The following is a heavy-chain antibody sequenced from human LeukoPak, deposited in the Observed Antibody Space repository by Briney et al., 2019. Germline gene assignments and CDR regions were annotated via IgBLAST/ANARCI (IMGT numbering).Heavy chain of an antibody. V-gene: IGHV3-30-3*01. D-gene: IGHD3-3*01. CDR1: GFTFSSYA. CDR3: VRESRDFWSGYYPVDY. Sequence: GGSLRLSCAASGFTFSSYAMHWVRQAPGKGLEWVAVISYDGSNKYYADSVKGRFTISRDNSKNTLYLQMSSLRAEDTAMYYCVRESRDFWSGYYPVDYWGQGTLVTVSS. CDR2: ISYDGSNK. J-gene: IGHJ4*02.